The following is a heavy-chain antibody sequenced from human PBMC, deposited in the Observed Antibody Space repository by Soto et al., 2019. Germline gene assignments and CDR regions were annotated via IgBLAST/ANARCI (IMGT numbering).Heavy chain of an antibody. J-gene: IGHJ4*02. CDR1: GGSFSASF. Sequence: QVHLQQWGARLLKPSETLSLTCGVYGGSFSASFWSWIRQPPGKGLEWIGEINDSGSTNYNPSLQSRVTISVDTSKNQFSLTLTSVTAADTAVYYCASGRGEENYWGQGRLVTVSS. D-gene: IGHD3-10*01. V-gene: IGHV4-34*01. CDR2: INDSGST. CDR3: ASGRGEENY.